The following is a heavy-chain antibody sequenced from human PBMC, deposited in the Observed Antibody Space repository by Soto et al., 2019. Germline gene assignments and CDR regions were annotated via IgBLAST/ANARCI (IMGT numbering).Heavy chain of an antibody. V-gene: IGHV3-72*01. D-gene: IGHD3-10*01. CDR3: ARAFYGSGSYSLDY. CDR1: GFTFSDHY. CDR2: TRNRANGYTT. J-gene: IGHJ4*02. Sequence: GGSLRLSCAASGFTFSDHYMDWVRQAPAKGLEWVGRTRNRANGYTTEYAASVKGRFTISRDDSKNSLFLQMNSLETEDTAVYYCARAFYGSGSYSLDYWGQGALVTVSS.